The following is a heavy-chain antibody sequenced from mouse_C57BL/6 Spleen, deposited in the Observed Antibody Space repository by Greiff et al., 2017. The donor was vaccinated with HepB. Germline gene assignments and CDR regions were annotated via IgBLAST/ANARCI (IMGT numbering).Heavy chain of an antibody. J-gene: IGHJ3*01. CDR1: GFTFSSYA. V-gene: IGHV5-9-1*02. D-gene: IGHD3-1*01. CDR3: TRDGESRDSFAY. Sequence: EVQGVESGEGLVKPGGSLKLSCAASGFTFSSYAMSWVRQTPEKRLEWVAYISSGGDYIYYADTVKGRFTISRDNARNTLYLQMSSLKSEDTAMYYCTRDGESRDSFAYWGQGTLVTVSA. CDR2: ISSGGDYI.